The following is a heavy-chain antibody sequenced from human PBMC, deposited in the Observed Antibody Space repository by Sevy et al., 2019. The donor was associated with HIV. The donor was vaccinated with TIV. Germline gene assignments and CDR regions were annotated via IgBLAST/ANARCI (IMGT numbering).Heavy chain of an antibody. CDR1: GFTFGDYA. V-gene: IGHV3-49*04. CDR2: IRRKDYGGTT. Sequence: GGSLRLSCTASGFTFGDYAMSWVRQAPGKGLEGVGFIRRKDYGGTTKYAATVKGGFIIARDDSKSIAYLQMISLKTENTAVYYCTRVRSSSFFDYWGQGTLVTVSS. J-gene: IGHJ4*02. CDR3: TRVRSSSFFDY. D-gene: IGHD6-13*01.